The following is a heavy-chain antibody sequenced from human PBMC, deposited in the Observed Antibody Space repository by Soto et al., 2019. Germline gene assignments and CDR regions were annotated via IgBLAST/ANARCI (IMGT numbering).Heavy chain of an antibody. CDR3: ARRTRRNGFDP. CDR1: GFTFSRYG. CDR2: IWYDGSTK. Sequence: QVQLVESGGGVVQPGRSLRLSCAASGFTFSRYGMHWVRQAPGKGLEWVAVIWYDGSTKYYADSVKGRFTISRDNSKNTLYLQMNSLSAEDTAVYYGARRTRRNGFDPWGQGTLVTVSS. V-gene: IGHV3-33*01. J-gene: IGHJ5*02.